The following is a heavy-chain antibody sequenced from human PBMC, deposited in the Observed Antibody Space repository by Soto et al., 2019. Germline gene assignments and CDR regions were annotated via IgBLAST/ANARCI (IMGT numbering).Heavy chain of an antibody. Sequence: PGGSLRLSCAASGFTFNHYAMSWVRQAPGKGLEWVSIIIANGGTFYADSVKGRFTISRDNSKNTVYLQMSSLRVEDTAVYYCAKDRRAGGNSAFYFDFWGQGAQVTVSS. CDR1: GFTFNHYA. CDR2: IIANGGT. CDR3: AKDRRAGGNSAFYFDF. V-gene: IGHV3-23*01. J-gene: IGHJ4*02. D-gene: IGHD3-16*01.